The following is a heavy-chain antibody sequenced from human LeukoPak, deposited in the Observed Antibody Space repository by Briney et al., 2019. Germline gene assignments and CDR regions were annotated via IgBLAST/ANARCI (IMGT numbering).Heavy chain of an antibody. CDR2: INHSGST. V-gene: IGHV4-34*01. Sequence: PSETLSLTCAVYGGSFSGYYWSWIRQPPGKGLEWIGEINHSGSTTYNPSLKSRVSISVDTSRNQFSLNLRSVTAADTAVYYCAKIEVGRFDPWGQGTLVTVSS. CDR3: AKIEVGRFDP. J-gene: IGHJ5*02. D-gene: IGHD1-26*01. CDR1: GGSFSGYY.